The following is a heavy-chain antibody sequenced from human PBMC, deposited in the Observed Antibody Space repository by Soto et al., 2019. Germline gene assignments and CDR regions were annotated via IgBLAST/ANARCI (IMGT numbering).Heavy chain of an antibody. J-gene: IGHJ4*02. Sequence: GGSLRLSCAASGFTFSSYGMHWVRQAPGKGLEWVAVISYDGSNKYYADSVKGRFTISRDNSKNTLYLQMNSLRAEDTAVYYCAKAPAYVWGSYRYLRNVGPARWFDYWGQGTLVTVSS. D-gene: IGHD3-16*02. CDR2: ISYDGSNK. CDR1: GFTFSSYG. V-gene: IGHV3-30*18. CDR3: AKAPAYVWGSYRYLRNVGPARWFDY.